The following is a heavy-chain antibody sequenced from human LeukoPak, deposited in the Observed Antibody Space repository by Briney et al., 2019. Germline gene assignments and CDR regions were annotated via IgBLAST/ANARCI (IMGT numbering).Heavy chain of an antibody. V-gene: IGHV3-74*01. D-gene: IGHD2-15*01. CDR2: INTDGSST. J-gene: IGHJ6*03. CDR1: GFTFSSYW. CDR3: ARVLRYCSGGNCYSGGLGYMDV. Sequence: GGSLRLSCAASGFTFSSYWMHWVRQAPGKGLVWISRINTDGSSTTYADSVKGRFTISRDNAKNTLYLQMNSLRAEDTAVYYCARVLRYCSGGNCYSGGLGYMDVWGKGTTVTISS.